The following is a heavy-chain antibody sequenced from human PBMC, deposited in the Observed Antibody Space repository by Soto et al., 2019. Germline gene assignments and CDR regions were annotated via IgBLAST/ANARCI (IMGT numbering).Heavy chain of an antibody. V-gene: IGHV3-30*03. CDR1: GFTFTTLG. CDR2: ISGDGGAQ. D-gene: IGHD3-10*01. J-gene: IGHJ4*02. Sequence: GGSPRLSCAASGFTFTTLGMHWVRQAPGAGLEWVAAISGDGGAQTYADSVRGRFIISRDNSKNTLYLQMNRLRAEYTAVYYCTRGYYGPDYWGQGT. CDR3: TRGYYGPDY.